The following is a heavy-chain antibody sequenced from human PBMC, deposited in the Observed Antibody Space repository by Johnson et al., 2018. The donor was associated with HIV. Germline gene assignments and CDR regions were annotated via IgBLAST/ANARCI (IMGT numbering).Heavy chain of an antibody. CDR1: GFTFSDYY. D-gene: IGHD1-14*01. V-gene: IGHV3-11*04. CDR2: IGSSGSTI. CDR3: AVLPTYRNDAFDI. J-gene: IGHJ3*02. Sequence: QVQLVESGGGLVKPGGSLRLSCAASGFTFSDYYMSWIRQAPGKGLEWVSYIGSSGSTISYADSVQGRFTISRENAKNSLYLQMNSLRAEDTAVYYCAVLPTYRNDAFDIWGQGTMVTGSS.